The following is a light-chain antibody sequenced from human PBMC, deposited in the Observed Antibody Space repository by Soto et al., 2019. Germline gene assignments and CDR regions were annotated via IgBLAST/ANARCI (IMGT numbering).Light chain of an antibody. CDR1: SRDVGGYDY. J-gene: IGLJ3*02. CDR2: DVS. Sequence: QSALTQPASVSGSPGQSITISCSGTSRDVGGYDYVSWYQQYPGKAPKVIIYDVSNRPSGVSNRFSGSRSGNTASLTISGLQAEDEAVYHCSSYSTTGTLVVFGGGTKVTVL. V-gene: IGLV2-14*01. CDR3: SSYSTTGTLVV.